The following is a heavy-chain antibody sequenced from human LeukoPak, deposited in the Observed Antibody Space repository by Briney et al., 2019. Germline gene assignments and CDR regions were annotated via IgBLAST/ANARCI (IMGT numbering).Heavy chain of an antibody. CDR3: ARWRGEYYYDSRGYRGAIDY. V-gene: IGHV3-30-3*01. CDR1: GFTFDNYA. D-gene: IGHD3-22*01. Sequence: GGSLRLSCTASGFTFDNYALLWVRQTPAKGLEWVAVISNDGNKKFYTDSVKGRFIISRDNSKNTLSLQMSSLRLEDAAVYYCARWRGEYYYDSRGYRGAIDYWGQGTLVTVSS. CDR2: ISNDGNKK. J-gene: IGHJ4*02.